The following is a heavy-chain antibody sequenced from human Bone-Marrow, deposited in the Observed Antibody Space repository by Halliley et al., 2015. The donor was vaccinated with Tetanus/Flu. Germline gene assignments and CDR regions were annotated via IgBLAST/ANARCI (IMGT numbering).Heavy chain of an antibody. Sequence: LEWIGEIWHSGTTNDNPTFKRRVTMSVDKSKNQFSLTLTSVTAADTAVYYCAKFKMPTFGVDVWGQGTTVTVSS. CDR3: AKFKMPTFGVDV. J-gene: IGHJ6*02. V-gene: IGHV4-4*02. D-gene: IGHD3-16*01. CDR2: IWHSGTT.